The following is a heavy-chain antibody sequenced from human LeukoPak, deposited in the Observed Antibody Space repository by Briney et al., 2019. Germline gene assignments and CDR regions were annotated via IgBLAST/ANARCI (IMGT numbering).Heavy chain of an antibody. CDR2: IRYDGSNK. CDR1: GFTFSSYG. Sequence: PPGGPLRLSCPASGFTFSSYGMHSVRPAPGKGLEWVAFIRYDGSNKYYADSVKGRFTISRDNSKSTRYLQMNSLRAEDTAVYYCAKDSGGSYDYWGQGTLVTVSS. J-gene: IGHJ4*02. D-gene: IGHD1-26*01. V-gene: IGHV3-30*02. CDR3: AKDSGGSYDY.